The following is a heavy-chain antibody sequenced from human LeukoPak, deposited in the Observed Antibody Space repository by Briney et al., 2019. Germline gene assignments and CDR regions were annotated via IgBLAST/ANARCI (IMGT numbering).Heavy chain of an antibody. CDR2: IYSGGST. CDR1: GFTVSFNY. CDR3: ARAQWRTYSYYYMDV. Sequence: GGSLRLSCAASGFTVSFNYVSWVRQAPGKGPEWISVIYSGGSTYYADSVKGRFTISRDDSKNTLYLQMNSLRAEDTAIYYSARAQWRTYSYYYMDVWGKGTTVTVSS. D-gene: IGHD6-19*01. J-gene: IGHJ6*03. V-gene: IGHV3-53*01.